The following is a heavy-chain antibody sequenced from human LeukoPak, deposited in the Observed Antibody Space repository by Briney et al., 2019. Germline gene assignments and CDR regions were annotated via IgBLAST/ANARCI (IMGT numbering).Heavy chain of an antibody. CDR3: AKGSVAEALFDY. Sequence: PGGSLRLSCAASGFTFSSYAMSWVRQAPGKGLEWVSAISGSGGGTYYADSVKGRFTISRDNSKNTLYLQMNNLRAEDTAVYYCAKGSVAEALFDYWGQGTLVTVSS. CDR1: GFTFSSYA. V-gene: IGHV3-23*01. CDR2: ISGSGGGT. J-gene: IGHJ4*02. D-gene: IGHD6-19*01.